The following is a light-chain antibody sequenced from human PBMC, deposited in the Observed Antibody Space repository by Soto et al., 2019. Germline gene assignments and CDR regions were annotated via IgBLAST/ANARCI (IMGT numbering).Light chain of an antibody. CDR3: QQYNNWPRYT. V-gene: IGKV3-11*01. CDR2: DVS. J-gene: IGKJ2*01. Sequence: EIVLTQSPATLSLSPGERATLSCRASQSVNGYLAWHQQKFGQAPRLLIYDVSSRAIGVPARFSGSGSGTDFTLTISGLEPEDFAVYYCQQYNNWPRYTFGQGTKVDIK. CDR1: QSVNGY.